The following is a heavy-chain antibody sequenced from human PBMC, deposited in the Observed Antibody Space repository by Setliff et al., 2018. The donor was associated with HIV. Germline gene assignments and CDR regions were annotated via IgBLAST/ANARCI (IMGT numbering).Heavy chain of an antibody. Sequence: GASVKVSCKASGYTFTGYYMHWLRQAPGQGLEWMGWSNPNSGGTNYSQKFQGRVTMTRDTSISTAYMELSRLRSDDTAVYYCARTLYYYDSIGYYPEVDYWGQGTLVTVSS. CDR2: SNPNSGGT. V-gene: IGHV1-2*02. D-gene: IGHD3-22*01. J-gene: IGHJ4*02. CDR1: GYTFTGYY. CDR3: ARTLYYYDSIGYYPEVDY.